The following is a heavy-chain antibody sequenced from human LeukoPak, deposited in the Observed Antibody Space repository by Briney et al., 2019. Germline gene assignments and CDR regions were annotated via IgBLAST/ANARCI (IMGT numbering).Heavy chain of an antibody. V-gene: IGHV3-11*04. Sequence: PGGSLRLSCAASGLNFRDYYMGWIRQAPGKGLEWISYITDNGRNSFYADSVKGRFTISRDNAKHSLYLEMNRLRADDTAFYYCARDTLEYSNSPDALDIWGQGTMVTVSS. CDR3: ARDTLEYSNSPDALDI. D-gene: IGHD4-23*01. CDR2: ITDNGRNS. J-gene: IGHJ3*02. CDR1: GLNFRDYY.